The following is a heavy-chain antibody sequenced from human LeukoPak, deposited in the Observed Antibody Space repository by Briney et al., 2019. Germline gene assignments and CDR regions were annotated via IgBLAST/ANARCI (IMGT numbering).Heavy chain of an antibody. CDR2: IYYSGST. V-gene: IGHV4-59*01. D-gene: IGHD6-13*01. J-gene: IGHJ2*01. CDR3: ARVYYSSSYDYWYFDL. Sequence: SETLSLTCTVSGGSIRSYYWSWIRQPPGKGLEWIGYIYYSGSTNYNPSLKSRVTISVDTSKTHFSLKLSSVTAADTAVYYCARVYYSSSYDYWYFDLWGRGTLVTVSS. CDR1: GGSIRSYY.